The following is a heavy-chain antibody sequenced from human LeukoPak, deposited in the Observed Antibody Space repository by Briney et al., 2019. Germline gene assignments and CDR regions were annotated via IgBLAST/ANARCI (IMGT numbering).Heavy chain of an antibody. Sequence: ASVKVSCKTSGYTFANYGISWVRQAPGQGLEWMGWVNPNSGDTYYTQKFQGRVTMTRDTSISTAYIELSRLRSDDTAVYYCARGRRILVGDTNAGDFFDYWGQGTLVTVSS. V-gene: IGHV1-2*02. J-gene: IGHJ4*02. D-gene: IGHD1-26*01. CDR1: GYTFANYG. CDR3: ARGRRILVGDTNAGDFFDY. CDR2: VNPNSGDT.